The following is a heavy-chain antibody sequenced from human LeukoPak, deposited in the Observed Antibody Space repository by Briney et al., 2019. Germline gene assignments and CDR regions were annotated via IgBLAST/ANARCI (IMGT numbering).Heavy chain of an antibody. CDR2: ISYDGSNK. D-gene: IGHD2-21*01. CDR1: GFTLSRFA. J-gene: IGHJ3*01. Sequence: QPGGSLRLSCSASGFTLSRFAMHWVRQAPGKGLEWVAVISYDGSNKYYADSVKGRSTISRDNSKNTLYLQVNSLRPEDTAVYYCGRDTVGCGGVFDFWGQGTMVTVSS. V-gene: IGHV3-30-3*01. CDR3: GRDTVGCGGVFDF.